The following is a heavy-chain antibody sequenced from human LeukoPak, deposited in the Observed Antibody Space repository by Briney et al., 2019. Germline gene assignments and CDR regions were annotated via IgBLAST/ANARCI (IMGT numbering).Heavy chain of an antibody. J-gene: IGHJ4*02. CDR2: ISYDGSNK. D-gene: IGHD6-19*01. Sequence: GGSLRLSCAASGFTFSSYAMHWVRQAPGKGLEWVAVISYDGSNKYYADSVKGRFTISRDNSKNTLYLQMNSLRAEDTAVYYCAREFRSSGWYFDYWGQGTLVTVSS. CDR1: GFTFSSYA. V-gene: IGHV3-30-3*01. CDR3: AREFRSSGWYFDY.